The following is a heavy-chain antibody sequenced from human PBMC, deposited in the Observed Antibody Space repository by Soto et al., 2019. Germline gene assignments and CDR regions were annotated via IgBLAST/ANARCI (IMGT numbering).Heavy chain of an antibody. CDR1: GSTFRTYT. Sequence: GGSLRLSCISSGSTFRTYTMSWVRQAPGKGLEWVSGIRGFSPYTFYAESVRGRFAISRDNAKNSLYLQMNSLRAEDTAVYYCARDRGYDAHDYYYNAMDVWGQGTTVTVSS. V-gene: IGHV3-21*01. D-gene: IGHD2-15*01. J-gene: IGHJ6*02. CDR3: ARDRGYDAHDYYYNAMDV. CDR2: IRGFSPYT.